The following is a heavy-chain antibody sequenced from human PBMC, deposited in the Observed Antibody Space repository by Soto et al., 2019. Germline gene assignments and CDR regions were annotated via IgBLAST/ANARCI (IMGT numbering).Heavy chain of an antibody. CDR1: GYSSSSGSS. Sequence: PSETLSLTCAVSGYSSSSGSSWGWIRQPPGRGLEWIGTIYHSGSIYYNPSLKSRVAMSVDTSRNQFSLNLNSVTAADTAVYYCARVNFRNNWHDPHVDYWGLGILVTVSS. V-gene: IGHV4-38-2*01. J-gene: IGHJ4*02. CDR2: IYHSGSI. D-gene: IGHD1-1*01. CDR3: ARVNFRNNWHDPHVDY.